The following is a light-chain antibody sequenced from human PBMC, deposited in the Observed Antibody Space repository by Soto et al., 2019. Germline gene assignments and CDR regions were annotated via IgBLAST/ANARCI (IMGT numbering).Light chain of an antibody. CDR2: EVS. CDR1: SSDVGGYNY. V-gene: IGLV2-14*01. CDR3: ISNTRSSTSYV. Sequence: QSALAQPASVSGSPGQSITISCTGTSSDVGGYNYVSWYQQHPGKAPKLMIYEVSNRPSRVSNRFSGAKSGNTASLTISGLQAEHEADYYFISNTRSSTSYVFGTGTKVTVL. J-gene: IGLJ1*01.